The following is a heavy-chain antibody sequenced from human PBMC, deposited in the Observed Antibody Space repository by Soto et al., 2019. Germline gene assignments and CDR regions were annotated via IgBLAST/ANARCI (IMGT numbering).Heavy chain of an antibody. V-gene: IGHV1-69*02. CDR1: GGTFSSYT. Sequence: QVQLVQSGAEVKKPGSSVKVSCKASGGTFSSYTISWGRQAHGQGLECMGRIIPILGIANYAQKFQGRVTITADSSTSTAYMDRSSLRSEDTAVYYCARTFHHCSGGSCYCLWCQGTLVTVS. CDR3: ARTFHHCSGGSCYCL. D-gene: IGHD2-15*01. CDR2: IIPILGIA. J-gene: IGHJ1*01.